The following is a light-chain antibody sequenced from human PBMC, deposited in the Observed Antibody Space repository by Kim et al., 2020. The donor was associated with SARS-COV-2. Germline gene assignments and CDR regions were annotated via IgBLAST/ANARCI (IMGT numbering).Light chain of an antibody. CDR1: QSVSSGY. V-gene: IGKV3-20*01. CDR3: QQYGSPPQT. CDR2: GAS. J-gene: IGKJ2*01. Sequence: EIVLTQSPGTLSLSPGERATLSCRASQSVSSGYLAWYQQRPGQAPRLLIYGASSRATGIPDRFSGSGSGTDFTLTISRLEPEDFAVYYCQQYGSPPQTFGQGTKLEIK.